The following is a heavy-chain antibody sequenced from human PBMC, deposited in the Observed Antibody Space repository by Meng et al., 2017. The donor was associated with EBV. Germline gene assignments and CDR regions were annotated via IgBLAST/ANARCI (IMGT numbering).Heavy chain of an antibody. CDR3: ASESGRGYTPDY. J-gene: IGHJ4*02. V-gene: IGHV1-69*01. D-gene: IGHD3-10*01. Sequence: QVTVVQSGAEVKKPGSSVTVSCKTSGGTFTSDAISWVRQAPGQGLEWMGGLIPMSGAPNYAQKFQGRITITADESTSTHYMDLSSLRSEDTAVYYCASESGRGYTPDYWGQGTLVTVSS. CDR2: LIPMSGAP. CDR1: GGTFTSDA.